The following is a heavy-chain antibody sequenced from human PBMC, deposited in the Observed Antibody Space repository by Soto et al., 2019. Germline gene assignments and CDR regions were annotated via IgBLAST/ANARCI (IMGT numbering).Heavy chain of an antibody. Sequence: QVQLVQSGAEMKKPGASVKLSCKTSGSNYNTYAIHWVRQAPGPGLEWMGWINAGNGDTRYSQNFQGRVTHTRDTSASTVYLDLDSLRSEDTCIYYCARAISVYVTWGQGTLGT. CDR3: ARAISVYVT. J-gene: IGHJ4*02. CDR2: INAGNGDT. D-gene: IGHD5-12*01. V-gene: IGHV1-3*01. CDR1: GSNYNTYA.